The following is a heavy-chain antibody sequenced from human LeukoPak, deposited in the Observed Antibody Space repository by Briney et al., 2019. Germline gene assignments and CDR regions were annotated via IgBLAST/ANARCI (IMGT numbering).Heavy chain of an antibody. V-gene: IGHV4-34*01. CDR1: GGSFSGYY. J-gene: IGHJ4*02. CDR3: ARAKPLGSGSYYFFVGYFDY. D-gene: IGHD3-10*01. CDR2: INHSGST. Sequence: SETLSLTCAVYGGSFSGYYWSWIRQPPGKGLEWIGEINHSGSTNYNPSLKSRVTISVDTSKNQFSLKLSSVTAADTAVYYCARAKPLGSGSYYFFVGYFDYWGQGTLVTVSS.